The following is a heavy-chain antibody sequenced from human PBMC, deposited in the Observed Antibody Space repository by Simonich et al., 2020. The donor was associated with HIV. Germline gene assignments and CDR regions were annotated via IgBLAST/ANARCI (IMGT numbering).Heavy chain of an antibody. J-gene: IGHJ5*02. V-gene: IGHV1-69*13. CDR3: ARGGGEQQLVSWFDP. Sequence: QVQLVQSGAEVKKPGSSVKVSCKASGGTFSSHVISWVRQAPGQGLEWMGGIIPIFGTTHNAQKFQGRVTITADESTSTAYMELSSLRYEDTAVYYCARGGGEQQLVSWFDPWGQGTLVTVSS. CDR1: GGTFSSHV. D-gene: IGHD6-13*01. CDR2: IIPIFGTT.